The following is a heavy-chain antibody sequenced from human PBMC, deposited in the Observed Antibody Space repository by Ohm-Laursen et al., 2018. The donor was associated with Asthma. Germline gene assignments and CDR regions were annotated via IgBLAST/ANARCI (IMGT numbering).Heavy chain of an antibody. CDR3: ARDVMEWYLPAFDF. V-gene: IGHV3-30*03. J-gene: IGHJ4*02. CDR1: GYTFSRYS. D-gene: IGHD3-3*01. CDR2: GGSYYDGGLK. Sequence: SLRLSCTASGYTFSRYSIHWVRQAPGKGLEWVAVGGSYYDGGLKYYADSVNGRFTVSRDDSKNTLYLQMNSLRPDDTAVYYCARDVMEWYLPAFDFWGQGTLVTASS.